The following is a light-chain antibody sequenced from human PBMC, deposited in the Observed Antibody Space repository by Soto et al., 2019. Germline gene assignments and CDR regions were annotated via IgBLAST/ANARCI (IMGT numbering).Light chain of an antibody. CDR3: QQYGSLPLT. J-gene: IGKJ4*01. Sequence: EIVLTQSPGTLSLSPGERATLSCRASQSVSSNYLAWYQQKPGQAPRLLIYGASSRATGIPDRFSGSGSGTEFTLTISRLEPEDFAVYHCQQYGSLPLTFGGGTKVEIK. CDR1: QSVSSNY. CDR2: GAS. V-gene: IGKV3-20*01.